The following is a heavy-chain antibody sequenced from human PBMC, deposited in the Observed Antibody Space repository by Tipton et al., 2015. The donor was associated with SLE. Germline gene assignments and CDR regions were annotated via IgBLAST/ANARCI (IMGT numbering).Heavy chain of an antibody. V-gene: IGHV4-59*01. J-gene: IGHJ2*01. D-gene: IGHD3-10*01. Sequence: TLSLTCTVSGGSISSYYWSWIRQPPGKGLEWIGYIYYSGCTNYNPSLKSRVTISVDTSKNQFSLKLSSVTAADTAVYYCARGGGDREWYFDLWVRGPLLTVSS. CDR3: ARGGGDREWYFDL. CDR1: GGSISSYY. CDR2: IYYSGCT.